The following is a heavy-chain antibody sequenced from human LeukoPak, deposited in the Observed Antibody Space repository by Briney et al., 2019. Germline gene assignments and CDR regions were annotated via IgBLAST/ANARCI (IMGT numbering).Heavy chain of an antibody. CDR1: GFTFSSYD. CDR3: AAQMGSDYYDRSGYYFDY. J-gene: IGHJ4*02. D-gene: IGHD3-22*01. V-gene: IGHV3-33*01. Sequence: GGSLRLSCAASGFTFSSYDIHRVSKAPGKGLDWVAVIWYDGSDKYYADSVKGRFTISRDNSKDTLYLQMNSLRAEDTAVYYCAAQMGSDYYDRSGYYFDYWGQGTLVTVSS. CDR2: IWYDGSDK.